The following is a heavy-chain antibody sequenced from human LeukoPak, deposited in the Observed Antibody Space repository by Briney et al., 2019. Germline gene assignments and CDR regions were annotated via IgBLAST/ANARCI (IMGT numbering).Heavy chain of an antibody. D-gene: IGHD2-21*01. V-gene: IGHV4-39*01. J-gene: IGHJ5*02. CDR1: GGSISSSSYY. Sequence: SETLSLTCTVSGGSISSSSYYWGWIRQPPGKGLEWIGSIYYSGSTYYNPSLKSRVTISVDTSQNQFSLALSPATAADPALNYRARHAAIRRVTTNGLFDPWGQGTLVTVSS. CDR3: ARHAAIRRVTTNGLFDP. CDR2: IYYSGST.